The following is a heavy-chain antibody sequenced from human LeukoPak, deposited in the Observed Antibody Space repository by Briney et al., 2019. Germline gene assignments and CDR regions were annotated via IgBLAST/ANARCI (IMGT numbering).Heavy chain of an antibody. Sequence: GGSLRLSCAASGFTFSSYGMHWVRQAPGKGLEWVAVISYDGSNQYYADSVKGRFTISRDNSKNTLYLQMGSLRAEDMAVYYCARSRITMVRYVVPTAEYFQHWGQGTLVTVSS. CDR2: ISYDGSNQ. J-gene: IGHJ1*01. CDR3: ARSRITMVRYVVPTAEYFQH. CDR1: GFTFSSYG. D-gene: IGHD3-10*01. V-gene: IGHV3-30*03.